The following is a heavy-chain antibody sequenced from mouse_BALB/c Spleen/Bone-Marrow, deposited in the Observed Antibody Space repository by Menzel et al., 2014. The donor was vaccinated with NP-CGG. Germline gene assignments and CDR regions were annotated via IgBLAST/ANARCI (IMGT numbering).Heavy chain of an antibody. CDR2: IYPGDGDT. V-gene: IGHV1-80*01. J-gene: IGHJ1*01. Sequence: QVQLQQPGAELVRPGSSVKISCKASGYAFSSYWMNWVKQRPGQGLEWIGQIYPGDGDTNYNGKFKGKATLTADKSSSTACMQLSSLTSEDSAVYFCARSQGGYWYFNVWGAGTTVTVSS. CDR1: GYAFSSYW. D-gene: IGHD3-3*01. CDR3: ARSQGGYWYFNV.